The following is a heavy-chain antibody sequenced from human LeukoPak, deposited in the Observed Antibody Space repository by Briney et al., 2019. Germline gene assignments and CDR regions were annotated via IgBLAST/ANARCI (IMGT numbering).Heavy chain of an antibody. CDR2: IYTRGSI. J-gene: IGHJ5*02. CDR1: GGSISSGSYY. V-gene: IGHV4-61*02. D-gene: IGHD2/OR15-2a*01. CDR3: ARTTWPTNQFDP. Sequence: PSQTLSLTCTVSGGSISSGSYYWSWIRQPAGKGLEWIGRIYTRGSIDYNPSLKSRVTVSLDTSKNQFSLKLSSVTAADTAVYYCARTTWPTNQFDPWGQGTLVTVSS.